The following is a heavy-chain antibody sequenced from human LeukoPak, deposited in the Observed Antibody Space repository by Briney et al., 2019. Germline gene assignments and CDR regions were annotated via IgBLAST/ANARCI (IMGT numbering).Heavy chain of an antibody. D-gene: IGHD3-22*01. J-gene: IGHJ5*02. CDR1: GYTFTGYY. CDR2: INPNSGGT. CDR3: ARVSVAYYYDSSGSNWFDP. V-gene: IGHV1-2*02. Sequence: GASVKVSCKASGYTFTGYYMHWVRQAPGQGLEWMGWINPNSGGTNYAQKFQGRVTMTRDTSISTAYMELSRLRSDDTAVYYCARVSVAYYYDSSGSNWFDPWGQGTLVTVSS.